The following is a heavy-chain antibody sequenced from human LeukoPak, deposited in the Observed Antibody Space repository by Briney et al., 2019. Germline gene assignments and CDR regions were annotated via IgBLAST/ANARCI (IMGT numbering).Heavy chain of an antibody. CDR1: GFTVSSNY. CDR3: ARGTNSATLDY. J-gene: IGHJ4*02. CDR2: IYSGGST. D-gene: IGHD1-1*01. Sequence: GGSLRLSCAASGFTVSSNYMSWVRQAPGKGLEWVSAIYSGGSTYYADSVKGRFTISRDNSKNTLYLQMNSLRAEDTAVYYCARGTNSATLDYWGQGTLVTVSS. V-gene: IGHV3-53*01.